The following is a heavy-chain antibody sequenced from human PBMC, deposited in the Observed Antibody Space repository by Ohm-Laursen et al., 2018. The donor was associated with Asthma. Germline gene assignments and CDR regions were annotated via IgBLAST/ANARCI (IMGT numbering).Heavy chain of an antibody. CDR3: AKDQSPYKKFMDV. CDR1: GFTHERYA. D-gene: IGHD1-14*01. CDR2: ISWNSGSI. J-gene: IGHJ6*02. Sequence: SSLRLSCSASGFTHERYAMHWVRQAPGKGLEWVSGISWNSGSIGYADSVKGRFTISRDNAKNSLYLQMNSLRAEDTALYYCAKDQSPYKKFMDVWGQGTTVTVSS. V-gene: IGHV3-9*01.